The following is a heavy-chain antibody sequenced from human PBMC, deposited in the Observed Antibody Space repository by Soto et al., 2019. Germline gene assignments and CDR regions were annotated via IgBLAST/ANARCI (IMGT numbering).Heavy chain of an antibody. J-gene: IGHJ3*02. CDR1: GGSVSIGSHY. D-gene: IGHD1-1*01. V-gene: IGHV4-61*01. CDR3: ARDRSDELNSFDDFDI. CDR2: IYHSGST. Sequence: PSETLSLTCTVSGGSVSIGSHYWSWLRQPPGKGLEWIAYIYHSGSTDYNPSLKSRVTISVDLSKNQFSLRLDSVTAADTAVYYCARDRSDELNSFDDFDIWGPGTMVTVSS.